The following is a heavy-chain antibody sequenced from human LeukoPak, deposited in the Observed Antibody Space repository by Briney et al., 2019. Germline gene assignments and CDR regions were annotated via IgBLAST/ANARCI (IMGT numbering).Heavy chain of an antibody. V-gene: IGHV2-5*01. CDR3: AHSSNYYDTSAYFLGDY. Sequence: SGPTLVNPTQTLTLTCTFSGFSLSTSGVGVGWIRQPPGKALEWLALIYWNDDKTYSPSLNSRLTITKDASKNQVVLTMTNMDPVDTATYYCAHSSNYYDTSAYFLGDYWGQGTLVTVSS. CDR1: GFSLSTSGVG. CDR2: IYWNDDK. D-gene: IGHD3-22*01. J-gene: IGHJ4*02.